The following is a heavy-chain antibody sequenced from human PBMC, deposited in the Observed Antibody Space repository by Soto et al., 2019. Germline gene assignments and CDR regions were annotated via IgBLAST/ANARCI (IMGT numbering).Heavy chain of an antibody. J-gene: IGHJ4*02. CDR3: AREIQLWSYGFDY. CDR2: IYYSGST. V-gene: IGHV4-39*02. D-gene: IGHD5-18*01. Sequence: SETLSLTCTVSGGSISSSSYYWGWIRQPPGKGLEWIGSIYYSGSTYYNPSPKSRVTISVDTSKNQFSLKLSSVTAADTAVYYCAREIQLWSYGFDYWGQGTLVTVSS. CDR1: GGSISSSSYY.